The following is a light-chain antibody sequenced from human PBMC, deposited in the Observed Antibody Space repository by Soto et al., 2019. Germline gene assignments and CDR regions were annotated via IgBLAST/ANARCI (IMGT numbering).Light chain of an antibody. J-gene: IGKJ4*01. V-gene: IGKV1-39*01. Sequence: DSQMTHSPSSLSASVGDRVSMTCLASQSISSYLNWYQQKPGKAPKLLIYAASSLQSGVPSRFSGSGSGTDFTLTISSLQPEDFATYYCQQSYSTPPTFGGGTKVDIK. CDR3: QQSYSTPPT. CDR1: QSISSY. CDR2: AAS.